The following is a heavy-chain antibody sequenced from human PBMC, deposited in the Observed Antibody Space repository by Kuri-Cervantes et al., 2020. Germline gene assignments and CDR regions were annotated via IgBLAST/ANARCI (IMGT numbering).Heavy chain of an antibody. V-gene: IGHV3-30-3*01. CDR3: ARDQRGRYCSGGSCYYYYYGMDV. Sequence: GGSLRLPCAASGFTFSSYAMHWVRQAPGKGLEWVAVISYDGSNKYYADSVKGRFTISRDNSKNTLYLQMNSLRAEDTAVYYCARDQRGRYCSGGSCYYYYYGMDVWGQGTTVTVSS. CDR1: GFTFSSYA. J-gene: IGHJ6*02. D-gene: IGHD2-15*01. CDR2: ISYDGSNK.